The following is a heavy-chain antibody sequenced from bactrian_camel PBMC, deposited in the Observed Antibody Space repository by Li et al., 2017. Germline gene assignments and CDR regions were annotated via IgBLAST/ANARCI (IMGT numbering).Heavy chain of an antibody. CDR1: GFTDGFPFGHAD. CDR2: ITRSFST. Sequence: VQLVESGGGSVQPGGSLRLSCTASGFTDGFPFGHADMRWVRQSPDKGPEYVGSITRSFSTRYAEFVKGRFTISRDNAKNTLYLQLNSLKTEDAAMYFCVQGVWYSTYGDIQRHQRGQGTQVTVS. CDR3: VQGVWYSTYGDIQRHQ. J-gene: IGHJ4*01. D-gene: IGHD7*01. V-gene: IGHV3S32*01.